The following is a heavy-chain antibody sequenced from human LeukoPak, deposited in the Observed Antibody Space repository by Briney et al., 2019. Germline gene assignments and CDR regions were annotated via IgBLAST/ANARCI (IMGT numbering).Heavy chain of an antibody. D-gene: IGHD5-24*01. V-gene: IGHV4-59*08. CDR3: ARLGGDGYNSVLFSLGYYYYGMDV. CDR2: IYYSGST. CDR1: GGSVSSYY. Sequence: SETLSLTCTVSGGSVSSYYWSWIRQPPGKGLEWIGYIYYSGSTNYNPSLKSRVTISVDTSKNQFSLKLSSVTAADTAVYYCARLGGDGYNSVLFSLGYYYYGMDVWGQGTTVTVSS. J-gene: IGHJ6*02.